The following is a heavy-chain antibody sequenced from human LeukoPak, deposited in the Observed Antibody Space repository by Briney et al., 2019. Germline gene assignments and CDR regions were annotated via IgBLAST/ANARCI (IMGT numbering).Heavy chain of an antibody. CDR3: AKSGSGSYYEAPYSYYGMDV. J-gene: IGHJ6*02. V-gene: IGHV4-59*01. D-gene: IGHD3-10*01. CDR2: IYYSGST. CDR1: GGSISSYY. Sequence: SETLSLTCTVSGGSISSYYWSWIRQPPGKGLEWIGYIYYSGSTNYNPSLKSRVTISVDTSKNQFSLKLSSVTAADTAVYYCAKSGSGSYYEAPYSYYGMDVWGQGTTVTVSS.